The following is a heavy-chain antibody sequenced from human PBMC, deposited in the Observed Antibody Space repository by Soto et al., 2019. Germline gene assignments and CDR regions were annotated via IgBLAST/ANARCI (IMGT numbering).Heavy chain of an antibody. Sequence: QVQLVQSGAEVKKPGSSVKVSCKASGGTFSSYAISWVRQAPGQGLELMGGIIPIFGTANYAQKFQGRVTITADESTSTAYMELSSLRSEDTAVYYCASPGCSSTSCYTDYYYYGMDVWGQGTTVTVSS. CDR1: GGTFSSYA. V-gene: IGHV1-69*01. J-gene: IGHJ6*02. CDR2: IIPIFGTA. CDR3: ASPGCSSTSCYTDYYYYGMDV. D-gene: IGHD2-2*02.